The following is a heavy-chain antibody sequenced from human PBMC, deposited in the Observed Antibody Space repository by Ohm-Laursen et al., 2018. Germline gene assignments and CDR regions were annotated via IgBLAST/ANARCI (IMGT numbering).Heavy chain of an antibody. CDR1: GGFVNGYY. CDR3: ARPGDAAYTSSWYGFYYFDY. CDR2: ISYSGTT. V-gene: IGHV4-59*02. Sequence: TLSLTCTVSGGFVNGYYWSWIRQPPGKGLEWIAFISYSGTTNYNPSLKRRVTISVDLSNNQVSLKVTSLTAADTAVYYCARPGDAAYTSSWYGFYYFDYWGQGTLVTASS. J-gene: IGHJ4*02. D-gene: IGHD6-13*01.